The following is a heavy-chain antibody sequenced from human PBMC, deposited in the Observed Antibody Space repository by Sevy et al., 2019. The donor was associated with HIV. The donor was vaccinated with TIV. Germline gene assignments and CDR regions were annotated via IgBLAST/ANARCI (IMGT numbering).Heavy chain of an antibody. J-gene: IGHJ4*02. CDR2: IYAYSGRT. CDR3: ARKGNGYNQYFFDY. CDR1: GGSVSSSLYS. Sequence: SETLSLTCTVSGGSVSSSLYSWGWVRQSPGEGLEWIGSIYAYSGRTFYNPSVKSRVTISVDTPNNQFSLKLTSVTAADTAVYYCARKGNGYNQYFFDYWGQGTLVTVSS. V-gene: IGHV4-39*01. D-gene: IGHD5-12*01.